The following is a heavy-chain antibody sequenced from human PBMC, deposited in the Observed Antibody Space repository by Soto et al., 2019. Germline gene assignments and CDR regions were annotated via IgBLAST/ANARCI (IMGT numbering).Heavy chain of an antibody. D-gene: IGHD2-21*01. CDR3: AKNGQPPYYCYGLDV. Sequence: GASVKVSFKASGYTFTRYGISWVRQAPGQGLEWMGWISGYNGDANYAQSFQGRVSMTIDTSTTTAYMELRTLTPDDTAVYYCAKNGQPPYYCYGLDVWGQRSTVTVSS. J-gene: IGHJ6*02. CDR1: GYTFTRYG. CDR2: ISGYNGDA. V-gene: IGHV1-18*01.